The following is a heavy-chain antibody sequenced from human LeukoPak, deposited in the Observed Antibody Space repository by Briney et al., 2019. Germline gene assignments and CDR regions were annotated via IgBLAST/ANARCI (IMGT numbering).Heavy chain of an antibody. J-gene: IGHJ4*02. CDR1: GFTFSSYE. CDR2: IGRSGSTI. Sequence: GGSLRLSCAASGFTFSSYEMNWVRQAPGKGLEWVSYIGRSGSTIYYADSVKGRFTISRDNAKNSLYLQMNSLRAEDTAVYYCARGGYSGYDYGCWGQGTLVTVSS. CDR3: ARGGYSGYDYGC. D-gene: IGHD5-12*01. V-gene: IGHV3-48*03.